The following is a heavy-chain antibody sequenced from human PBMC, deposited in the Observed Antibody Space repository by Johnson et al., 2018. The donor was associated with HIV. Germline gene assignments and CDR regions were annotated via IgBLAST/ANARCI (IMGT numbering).Heavy chain of an antibody. Sequence: VQLVESGGGLVQPGGSLRLSCAASGFTFSSYDMHWVRQATGKGLEWVSGIGVAGDTYYPGSAKGRFTISRDNSKNTLYLQMNSLRAEDTAVYYCASVLAAAAMGAFDIWGQGTMVTVSS. CDR3: ASVLAAAAMGAFDI. CDR1: GFTFSSYD. CDR2: IGVAGDT. V-gene: IGHV3-13*01. J-gene: IGHJ3*02. D-gene: IGHD6-13*01.